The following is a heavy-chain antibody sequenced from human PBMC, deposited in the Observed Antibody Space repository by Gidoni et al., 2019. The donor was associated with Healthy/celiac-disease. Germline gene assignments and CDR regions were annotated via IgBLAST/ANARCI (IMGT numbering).Heavy chain of an antibody. V-gene: IGHV3-23*01. J-gene: IGHJ4*02. CDR3: AKDASPYDILTGYLGY. CDR1: GFTFSSYA. D-gene: IGHD3-9*01. Sequence: EVQLLESGGGLVQPGGSLRLSCAASGFTFSSYAMSWVRQAPGKGLEWVSAISGSGGSTYYADSVKGRFTISRDNSKNTLYLQRNSLRAEDTAVYYCAKDASPYDILTGYLGYWGQGTLVTVSS. CDR2: ISGSGGST.